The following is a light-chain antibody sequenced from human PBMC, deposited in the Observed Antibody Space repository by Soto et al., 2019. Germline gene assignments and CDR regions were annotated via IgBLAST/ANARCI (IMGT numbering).Light chain of an antibody. CDR2: DAS. J-gene: IGKJ4*01. Sequence: EIVLTQSPATLSLSPGERATLSCRASQSVSSYLAWYQQKPGQAPRLLIYDASNRATGIPARFCGSGSGTDFTLTISSREPEDFAVYYCQQRSKWPFLTFGGGTKVEIK. V-gene: IGKV3-11*01. CDR1: QSVSSY. CDR3: QQRSKWPFLT.